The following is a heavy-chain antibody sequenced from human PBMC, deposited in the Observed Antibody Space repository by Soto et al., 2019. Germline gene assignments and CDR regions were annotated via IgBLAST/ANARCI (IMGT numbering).Heavy chain of an antibody. Sequence: ASVKVSCKASGYTFTSYGISWVRQAPGQGLEWMGWISAYNGNANYAQELQGRVTMTTDTSTSTAYMELRSLRPDDTAVYYCARDRTFGGVMCYWGQGTLVTVSS. D-gene: IGHD3-16*01. V-gene: IGHV1-18*01. J-gene: IGHJ4*02. CDR1: GYTFTSYG. CDR2: ISAYNGNA. CDR3: ARDRTFGGVMCY.